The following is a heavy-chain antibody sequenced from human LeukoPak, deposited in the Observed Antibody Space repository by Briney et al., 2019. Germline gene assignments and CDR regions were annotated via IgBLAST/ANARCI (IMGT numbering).Heavy chain of an antibody. CDR3: ARGMYYDFWSANIVVYFDY. J-gene: IGHJ4*02. D-gene: IGHD3-3*01. CDR1: GGSISSSSYY. CDR2: IYYSGST. V-gene: IGHV4-61*05. Sequence: PSETLSLTCTVSGGSISSSSYYWGWIRQPPGKGLEWIGYIYYSGSTNYNPSLKSRVTISVDTSKNQFSLKLSSVTAADTAVYYCARGMYYDFWSANIVVYFDYWGQGTLVTVSS.